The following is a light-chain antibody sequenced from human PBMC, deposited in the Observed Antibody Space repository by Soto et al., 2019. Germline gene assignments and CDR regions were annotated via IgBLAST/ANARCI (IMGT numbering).Light chain of an antibody. CDR1: QSVTSN. Sequence: EIVMTPSPATLSVSAGDRATLCCRASQSVTSNLAWYQQKPGQAPRLLIYGASTRATGIPARFSGSGSGTEFTLTISSLQSEDFAVYFCQQYNNWPPITFGQGTRLEIK. J-gene: IGKJ5*01. CDR3: QQYNNWPPIT. CDR2: GAS. V-gene: IGKV3-15*01.